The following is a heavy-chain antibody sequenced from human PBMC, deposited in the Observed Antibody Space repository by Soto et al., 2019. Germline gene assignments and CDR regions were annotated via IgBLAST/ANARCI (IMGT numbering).Heavy chain of an antibody. Sequence: GASVKVSCKASGYTFTDYYMHWVRQAPGQGLEWMGWINPNSGGTNYAQKFQGRVTMTRDTSISTAYMELSRLRSDDTAVYYCARAMPRRNSRPGSWFDPWGQGTLVTASS. J-gene: IGHJ5*02. D-gene: IGHD3-22*01. CDR2: INPNSGGT. CDR1: GYTFTDYY. CDR3: ARAMPRRNSRPGSWFDP. V-gene: IGHV1-2*02.